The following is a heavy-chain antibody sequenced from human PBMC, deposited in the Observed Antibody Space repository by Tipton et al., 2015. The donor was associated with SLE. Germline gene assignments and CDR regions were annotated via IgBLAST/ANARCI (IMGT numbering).Heavy chain of an antibody. D-gene: IGHD5-12*01. CDR2: ISSSGGII. J-gene: IGHJ4*02. V-gene: IGHV3-48*03. Sequence: SLRLSCAASGFTFSDFEMNWVRQAPGKGLEWVSYISSSGGIIYYADSVKGRFTISRDNAKNSLYLQMNSLRAEDTAVYYCATRYDLVPDWGQGTLVTVSS. CDR3: ATRYDLVPD. CDR1: GFTFSDFE.